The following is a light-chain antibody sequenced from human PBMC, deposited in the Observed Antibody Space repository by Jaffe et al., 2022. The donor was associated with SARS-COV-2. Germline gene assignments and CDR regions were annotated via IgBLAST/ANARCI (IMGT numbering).Light chain of an antibody. Sequence: SFELTQPPSVSVSPGQTASITCSGDNLGDKYASWYRQRPGQSPVLVIYQDTKRPSGIPERFSGSIFGNTATLTISGTKAMDEADYYCQAWDSSTDVVFGGGTKLTVL. CDR3: QAWDSSTDVV. CDR1: NLGDKY. CDR2: QDT. J-gene: IGLJ2*01. V-gene: IGLV3-1*01.